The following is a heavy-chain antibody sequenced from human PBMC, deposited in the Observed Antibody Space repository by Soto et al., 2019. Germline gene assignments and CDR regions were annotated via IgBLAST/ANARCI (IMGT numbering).Heavy chain of an antibody. CDR3: ARDMTRTVVPYFDF. CDR2: IIPISGAA. Sequence: ASVKVSCKAPGGTFSNYVVNWVRQAPGQGLEWMGRIIPISGAANYAQKFQGRVTITADKSTSTSYMELSSLRSEDTAVYYCARDMTRTVVPYFDFWGQGNMVTVS. J-gene: IGHJ4*02. CDR1: GGTFSNYV. D-gene: IGHD1-7*01. V-gene: IGHV1-69*06.